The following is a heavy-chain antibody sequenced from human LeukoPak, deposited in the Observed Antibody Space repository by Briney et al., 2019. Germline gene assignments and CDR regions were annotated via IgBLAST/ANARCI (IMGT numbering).Heavy chain of an antibody. CDR2: ISWDGGST. D-gene: IGHD1-20*01. CDR3: AKDMFNWNDEWGAFDI. J-gene: IGHJ3*02. V-gene: IGHV3-43*01. Sequence: GVSLTLSCAASGFTFDDYTMHWLRQAPGKGLEWVSLISWDGGSTYYADSVKGRFTISRDNSKNSLYLQMNSLRTEDTALYYCAKDMFNWNDEWGAFDIWGQGTMVTVSS. CDR1: GFTFDDYT.